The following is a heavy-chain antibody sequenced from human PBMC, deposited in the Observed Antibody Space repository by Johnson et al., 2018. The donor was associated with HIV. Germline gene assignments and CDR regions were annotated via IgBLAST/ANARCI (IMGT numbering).Heavy chain of an antibody. Sequence: EQLVESGGGLVQPGWSVRLSCAASGFTLSSYWMSWVRQAPEKGLEWVANIKQDGSEKYYVDSVKGRFTISRENAKNSVYLQMNSLRAEDTAVYYCARSYSGNSAFDIWGQGTMFTVSS. V-gene: IGHV3-7*01. CDR2: IKQDGSEK. J-gene: IGHJ3*02. D-gene: IGHD1-26*01. CDR3: ARSYSGNSAFDI. CDR1: GFTLSSYW.